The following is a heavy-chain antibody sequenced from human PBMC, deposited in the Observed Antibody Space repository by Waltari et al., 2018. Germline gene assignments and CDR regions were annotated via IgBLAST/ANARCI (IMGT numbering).Heavy chain of an antibody. Sequence: EVQLVESGGGLVQPGGSLRLPCVASGFTFSSRWMSWVRQAPGKGLEWVTNIRQGGSERYYVGSVKGRFTVSRDNAQNSLYLQMNSLSAEDTAMDYWATTAWGGVNDYWGQGTLVTVSS. D-gene: IGHD1-26*01. CDR1: GFTFSSRW. V-gene: IGHV3-7*01. CDR3: ATTAWGGVNDY. CDR2: IRQGGSER. J-gene: IGHJ4*02.